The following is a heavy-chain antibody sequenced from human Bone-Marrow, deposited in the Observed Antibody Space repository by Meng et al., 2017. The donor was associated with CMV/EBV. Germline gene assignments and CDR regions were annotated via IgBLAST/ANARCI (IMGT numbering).Heavy chain of an antibody. V-gene: IGHV4-30-4*08. CDR2: IYYSGST. CDR1: GVSIGVGDYY. CDR3: IGGVVYGDYVGYFDY. D-gene: IGHD4-17*01. J-gene: IGHJ4*02. Sequence: QVPRQGSRPGLVNPVQTLSLTFAVSGVSIGVGDYYCSWIRQPPGKGLEWIGYIYYSGSTYYTPSLKSRVTISVDTSKNQFSLKLSSVTAADTAVYYCIGGVVYGDYVGYFDYWGQGTLVTVSS.